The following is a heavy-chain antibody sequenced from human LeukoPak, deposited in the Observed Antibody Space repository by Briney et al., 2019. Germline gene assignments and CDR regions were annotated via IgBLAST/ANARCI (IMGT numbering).Heavy chain of an antibody. CDR1: GFTFSSYS. D-gene: IGHD6-6*01. Sequence: SGGSLRLSCAASGFTFSSYSMNWVRQAPGKGLEWVSSISSSSSYIYYADSVKGRFTISRDNAKNSLYLQMNSLRAEDTAVYYCARDGGSSSEVDYWGQGTLVTVSS. V-gene: IGHV3-21*01. CDR2: ISSSSSYI. J-gene: IGHJ4*02. CDR3: ARDGGSSSEVDY.